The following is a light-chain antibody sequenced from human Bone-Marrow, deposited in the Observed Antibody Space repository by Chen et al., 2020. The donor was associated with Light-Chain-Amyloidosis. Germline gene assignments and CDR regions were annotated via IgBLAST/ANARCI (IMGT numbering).Light chain of an antibody. CDR3: QSYQGSSQGV. Sequence: NFMLTQQHSVLESPGNTVIISCTRSSGSIATNYVQWYQPRPGSSPTTVIYEDAQTPSGVPGRFSGAIDRSSNSASLTISGLKTEDGADYYCQSYQGSSQGVFGGGTKLTVL. J-gene: IGLJ3*02. CDR2: EDA. V-gene: IGLV6-57*01. CDR1: SGSIATNY.